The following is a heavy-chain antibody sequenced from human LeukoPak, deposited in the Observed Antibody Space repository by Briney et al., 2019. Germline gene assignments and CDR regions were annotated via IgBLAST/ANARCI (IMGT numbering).Heavy chain of an antibody. CDR2: ISYDGSNK. Sequence: PGRSLRLSCAASGFTFSSYAMHWVRQAPGKGLEWVAVISYDGSNKYYADSVKGRFTISRDNSKNTLYLQMNSLRAEDTAVYYCARATARYYYDSSGYYSSWGQGTLVTVSS. CDR1: GFTFSSYA. V-gene: IGHV3-30-3*01. CDR3: ARATARYYYDSSGYYSS. J-gene: IGHJ4*02. D-gene: IGHD3-22*01.